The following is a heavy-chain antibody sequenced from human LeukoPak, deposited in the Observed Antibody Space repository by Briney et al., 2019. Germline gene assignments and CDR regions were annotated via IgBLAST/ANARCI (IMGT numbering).Heavy chain of an antibody. CDR2: IYSGGTT. Sequence: GGSLRLSCAASGCNVSSSFLSWVRQAPAKGLEYVSVIYSGGTTYYADSVKGRFTISRDNSKNTVHLQMNSLRAEDTAVYYCARAPGRGFDYWGQGTLVTVSA. V-gene: IGHV3-66*01. CDR3: ARAPGRGFDY. J-gene: IGHJ4*02. CDR1: GCNVSSSF.